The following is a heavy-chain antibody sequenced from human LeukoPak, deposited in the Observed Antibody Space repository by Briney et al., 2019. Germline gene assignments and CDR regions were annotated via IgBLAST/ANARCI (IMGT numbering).Heavy chain of an antibody. CDR3: AREGEDWKDKFDY. CDR2: INHSGST. J-gene: IGHJ4*02. V-gene: IGHV4-34*01. Sequence: KPSETLSLTCAVYGGSFSGYYWSWIRQPPGKGLEWIGEINHSGSTNYNPSLKSRVTISVDTSKNQFSLKLSSVTAADTAVYYCAREGEDWKDKFDYWGQGTLVTVSS. D-gene: IGHD1-1*01. CDR1: GGSFSGYY.